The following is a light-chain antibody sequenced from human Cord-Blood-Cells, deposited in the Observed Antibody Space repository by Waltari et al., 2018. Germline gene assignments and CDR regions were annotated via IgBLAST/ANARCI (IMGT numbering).Light chain of an antibody. CDR2: GKN. CDR3: NSRDSSGNHVV. CDR1: RLKRYY. Sequence: SSELTQDPAVSVALGQPVRITLQGARLKRYYATTYQQKPGQAPVLVIYGKNNRPSGIPDRFSGSSSGNTASLTITGAQAEDEADYYCNSRDSSGNHVVFGGGTKLTVL. J-gene: IGLJ2*01. V-gene: IGLV3-19*01.